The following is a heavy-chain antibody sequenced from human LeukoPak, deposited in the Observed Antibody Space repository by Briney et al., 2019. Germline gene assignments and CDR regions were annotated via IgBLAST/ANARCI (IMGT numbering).Heavy chain of an antibody. J-gene: IGHJ3*02. CDR2: IFYSGST. Sequence: TTETLSLTCTVSGGSISSYYWSWIRQPPGKGLEWIGYIFYSGSTNYNPSLESRVTMSVDTSKNQFSLKLRSVTAADTAVYYCARPGVGSGRYGAFDIWGQGTLVIVSS. D-gene: IGHD5-18*01. V-gene: IGHV4-59*08. CDR1: GGSISSYY. CDR3: ARPGVGSGRYGAFDI.